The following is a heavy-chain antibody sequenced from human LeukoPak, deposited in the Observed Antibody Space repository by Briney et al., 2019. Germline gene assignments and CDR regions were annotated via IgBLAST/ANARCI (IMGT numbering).Heavy chain of an antibody. J-gene: IGHJ5*02. V-gene: IGHV4-34*01. D-gene: IGHD2-2*02. Sequence: SETLSLTCAVYGGSFSGYYWSWIRQPPGKGLEWIGEINHSGSTNYNPSLKSRVTISVDTSKNQFSLRLSSVTAADTAVYYCARGHCSSTSCYTGHWFGPWGQGTLVTVSS. CDR2: INHSGST. CDR3: ARGHCSSTSCYTGHWFGP. CDR1: GGSFSGYY.